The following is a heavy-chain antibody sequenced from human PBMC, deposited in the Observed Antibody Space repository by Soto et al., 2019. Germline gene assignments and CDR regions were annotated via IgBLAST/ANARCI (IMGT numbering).Heavy chain of an antibody. Sequence: QVQLQESGPGLVKPSETLSLTCTVSGGSVSSNDYYWSWIRQPPGKGLEWIGHIFHTGSTTYNPSLKSRVTISIDTAQSQFSLRLSSVTAADTAVYFCARDRGIAVSGTFDYWCQGNLLSVSS. D-gene: IGHD6-19*01. V-gene: IGHV4-61*08. CDR2: IFHTGST. CDR3: ARDRGIAVSGTFDY. J-gene: IGHJ4*02. CDR1: GGSVSSNDYY.